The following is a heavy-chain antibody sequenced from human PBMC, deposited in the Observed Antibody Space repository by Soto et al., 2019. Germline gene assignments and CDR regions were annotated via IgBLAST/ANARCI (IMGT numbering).Heavy chain of an antibody. CDR1: GFTFSSYG. V-gene: IGHV3-30*18. J-gene: IGHJ4*02. CDR2: ISYDGSNK. CDR3: AKERRLGELSLSY. D-gene: IGHD3-16*02. Sequence: GGSLRLSCAASGFTFSSYGMHWVRQAPGKGLEWVAVISYDGSNKYYADSVKGRFTISRDNSKNTLYLQMNSLRAEDTAVYYCAKERRLGELSLSYWGQGTLVTVSS.